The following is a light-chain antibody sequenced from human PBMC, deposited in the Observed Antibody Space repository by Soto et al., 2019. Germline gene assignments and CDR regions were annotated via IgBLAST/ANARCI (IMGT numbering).Light chain of an antibody. J-gene: IGKJ5*01. CDR1: QSVSSY. V-gene: IGKV3-15*01. CDR3: QQYNDWPPIT. CDR2: DAS. Sequence: EIVLTQSPSTLSLSAGERATLSCGASQSVSSYLAWYQQKPGQSPRLLIYDASTRATVIPARFSGSGSGTEFILTISSLQSEDFAVYYCQQYNDWPPITFGQGTRLEIK.